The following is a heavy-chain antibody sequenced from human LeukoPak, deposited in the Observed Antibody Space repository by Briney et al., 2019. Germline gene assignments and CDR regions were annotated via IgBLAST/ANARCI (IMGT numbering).Heavy chain of an antibody. Sequence: GGSLRLSYAASGFTFSSYGMHWVRQAPGRGLEWVAVISYDGSNKYYADSVKGRFTISRDNSKNTLYLQMNSLRAEDTAVYYCAKDRTPIVGATTEFDYWGQGTLVTVSS. CDR2: ISYDGSNK. V-gene: IGHV3-30*18. J-gene: IGHJ4*02. CDR1: GFTFSSYG. D-gene: IGHD1-26*01. CDR3: AKDRTPIVGATTEFDY.